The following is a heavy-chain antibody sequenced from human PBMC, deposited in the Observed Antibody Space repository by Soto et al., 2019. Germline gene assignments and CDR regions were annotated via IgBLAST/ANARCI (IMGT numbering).Heavy chain of an antibody. CDR3: ARRWGRSCDY. Sequence: SETLSLTCTVSGGSISSYYWSWIRQPPGKGLEWIGYIYHSGSTNYNPSLKSRVTISVDTSKNQFSLKLSSVTAADTAVYYCARRWGRSCDYWGQGTLVTVSS. CDR1: GGSISSYY. J-gene: IGHJ4*02. D-gene: IGHD2-15*01. V-gene: IGHV4-59*08. CDR2: IYHSGST.